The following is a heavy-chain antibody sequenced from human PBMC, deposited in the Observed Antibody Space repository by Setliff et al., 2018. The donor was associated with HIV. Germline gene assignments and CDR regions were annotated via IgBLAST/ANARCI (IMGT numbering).Heavy chain of an antibody. CDR2: MNPNSGNT. D-gene: IGHD3-22*01. J-gene: IGHJ6*03. Sequence: ASVKVSCKASGYTFSSYDINWVRQATGQGLEWMGWMNPNSGNTGYAQKFQGRVTMTRDTSISTAYMELNNLKFEDTAVYYCARARRDSYDRGRRNHYYIDVWCKGTTVTVSS. V-gene: IGHV1-8*02. CDR1: GYTFSSYD. CDR3: ARARRDSYDRGRRNHYYIDV.